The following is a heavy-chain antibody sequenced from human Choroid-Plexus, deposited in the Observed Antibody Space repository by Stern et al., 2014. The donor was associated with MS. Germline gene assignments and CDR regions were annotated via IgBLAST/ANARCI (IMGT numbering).Heavy chain of an antibody. CDR3: AKDRQYLTYFFDH. J-gene: IGHJ5*02. CDR1: GFTFGSCA. CDR2: VSHDGSYK. V-gene: IGHV3-30*18. Sequence: VQLVESGGGVVQPGRPLRLSCVASGFTFGSCAMHWVRQAPGKGLEWVGGVSHDGSYKYYADSAKGRFTISRDNSQNTLYMQMSSLRPEDTAVYYCAKDRQYLTYFFDHWGQGSLVTVSS. D-gene: IGHD2/OR15-2a*01.